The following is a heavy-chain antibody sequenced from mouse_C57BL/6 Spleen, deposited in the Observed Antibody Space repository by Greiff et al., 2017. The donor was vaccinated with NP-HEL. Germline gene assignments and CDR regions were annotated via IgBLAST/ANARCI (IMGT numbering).Heavy chain of an antibody. CDR1: GFNITDYY. Sequence: LVESGAELVKPGASVKLSCTASGFNITDYYMHWVKQRTEQGLEWIGRIDPEDGETKYAPNFQGKATITADTSSNTAYLQLSSLTSEDTAVYYCARDYGSDYAMDYWGQGTSVTVSS. CDR2: IDPEDGET. V-gene: IGHV14-2*01. D-gene: IGHD1-1*01. J-gene: IGHJ4*01. CDR3: ARDYGSDYAMDY.